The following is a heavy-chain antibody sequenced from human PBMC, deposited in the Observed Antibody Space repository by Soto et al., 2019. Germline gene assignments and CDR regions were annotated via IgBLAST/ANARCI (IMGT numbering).Heavy chain of an antibody. CDR3: AREFDSSGYWAFDI. CDR2: IIPIFGTA. J-gene: IGHJ3*02. CDR1: GGTFSSYA. V-gene: IGHV1-69*13. Sequence: GASVKVSCKASGGTFSSYAISWVRQAPGQGLEWMGGIIPIFGTANYAQKFQGRVTITADESTSTAYMELSSLRSEDTAVYYCAREFDSSGYWAFDIWGQGTRVTVSS. D-gene: IGHD3-22*01.